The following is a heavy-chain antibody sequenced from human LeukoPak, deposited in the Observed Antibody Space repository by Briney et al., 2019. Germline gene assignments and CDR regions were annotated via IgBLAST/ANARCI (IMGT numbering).Heavy chain of an antibody. CDR2: IYYSGST. D-gene: IGHD4-11*01. J-gene: IGHJ4*02. CDR1: GGSISGYY. V-gene: IGHV4-59*01. CDR3: AREQRNYYFDY. Sequence: SETLSLTCTVSGGSISGYYWSWIRQPPGKGLEWIGYIYYSGSTNYNPSLKSRVTISVDTSKNQFSLKLSSVTAADTAVYYCAREQRNYYFDYWGQGTLVTVSS.